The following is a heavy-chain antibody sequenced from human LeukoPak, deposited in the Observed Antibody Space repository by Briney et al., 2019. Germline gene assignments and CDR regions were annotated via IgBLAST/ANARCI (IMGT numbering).Heavy chain of an antibody. CDR1: GYTFTSYY. Sequence: ASVKVSCKASGYTFTSYYIHWVRQAPGQGLDWMGWINPNSGGAKYAQNFQGRVTMTRDTSISTAHMELTRLRSDDSAVYYCARPRDFDSRGWDAFDIWGQGTLVTVSS. CDR2: INPNSGGA. D-gene: IGHD3-22*01. CDR3: ARPRDFDSRGWDAFDI. J-gene: IGHJ3*02. V-gene: IGHV1-2*02.